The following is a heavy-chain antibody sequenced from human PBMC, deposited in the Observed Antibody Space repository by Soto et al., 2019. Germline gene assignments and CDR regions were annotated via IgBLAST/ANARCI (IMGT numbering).Heavy chain of an antibody. CDR1: GESFSGYY. V-gene: IGHV4-34*01. J-gene: IGHJ6*01. D-gene: IGHD1-7*01. Sequence: SETLSLTCVVSGESFSGYYWSWIRQTPGMGLEWIGEVDHRGSTTYNPSLKNRASISIDSSKNLFSLGLTSVPAADTALYFCARYEYRNSLYGVGVRGQRTRVTVSS. CDR3: ARYEYRNSLYGVGV. CDR2: VDHRGST.